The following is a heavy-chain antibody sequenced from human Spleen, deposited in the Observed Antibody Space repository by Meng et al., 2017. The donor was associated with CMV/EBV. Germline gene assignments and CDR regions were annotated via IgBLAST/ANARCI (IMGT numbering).Heavy chain of an antibody. D-gene: IGHD6-13*01. Sequence: VQMGQAGAEVKKPVASVKVSCKASGYTFTSYGISWVRQAPGQGLEWMGWISAYNGNTNYAQKLQGRVTMTTDTSTSTAYMELRSLRSDDTAVYYCARDPIAAAGTSGDWFDPWGQGTLVTVSS. V-gene: IGHV1-18*01. J-gene: IGHJ5*02. CDR2: ISAYNGNT. CDR3: ARDPIAAAGTSGDWFDP. CDR1: GYTFTSYG.